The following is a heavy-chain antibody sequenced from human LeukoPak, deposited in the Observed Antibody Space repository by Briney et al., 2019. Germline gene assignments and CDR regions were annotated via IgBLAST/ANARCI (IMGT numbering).Heavy chain of an antibody. CDR2: IIPIFGTA. CDR1: GGTFSSYA. CDR3: ARVVPNYYYYMDV. D-gene: IGHD3-10*01. V-gene: IGHV1-69*05. Sequence: SSVKVSCKASGGTFSSYAISWVRQAPGQGLEWMGRIIPIFGTANYAQKLQGRVTITTDESTSTAYMELSSLRSEDTAVYYCARVVPNYYYYMDVWGKGTTVTVSS. J-gene: IGHJ6*03.